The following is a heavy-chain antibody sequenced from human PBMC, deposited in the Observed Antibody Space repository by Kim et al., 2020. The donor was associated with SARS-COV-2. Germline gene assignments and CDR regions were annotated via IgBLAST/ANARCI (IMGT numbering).Heavy chain of an antibody. CDR2: INHSGST. D-gene: IGHD3-10*01. CDR3: ASTGRITMVRGVPAPLVY. Sequence: SETLSLTCAVYGGSFSGYYWSWIRQPPGKGLEWIGEINHSGSTNYNPSLKSRVTISVDTSKNQFSLKLSSVTAADTAVYYCASTGRITMVRGVPAPLVYWGQGTLVTVSS. J-gene: IGHJ4*02. CDR1: GGSFSGYY. V-gene: IGHV4-34*01.